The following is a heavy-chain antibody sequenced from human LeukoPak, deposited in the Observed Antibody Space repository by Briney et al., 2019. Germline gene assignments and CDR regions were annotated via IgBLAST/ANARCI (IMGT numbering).Heavy chain of an antibody. J-gene: IGHJ4*02. Sequence: GGSLRLSCAASGFTFSIYSTNWVRQAPGKGLEWLSSITSSSNYIYYADSVKGRFTISRDNVQNSLYLQMNSLRAEDTAVYYCARNRDGYLPFDYWGQGTLVTVSS. CDR1: GFTFSIYS. CDR2: ITSSSNYI. D-gene: IGHD5-24*01. V-gene: IGHV3-21*01. CDR3: ARNRDGYLPFDY.